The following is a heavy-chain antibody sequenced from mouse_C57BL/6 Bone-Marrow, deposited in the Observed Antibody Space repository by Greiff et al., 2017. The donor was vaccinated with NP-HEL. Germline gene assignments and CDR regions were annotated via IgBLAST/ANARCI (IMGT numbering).Heavy chain of an antibody. Sequence: EVKLQESGPGLVKPSQSLSLTCSVTGYSITSGYYWNWIRQFPGNKLEWMGYISYDGSNNYNPSLKNRISITRDTSKNQFFLKLNSVTTEDTATYYCAREGLLPYYYAMDYWGQGTSVTVSS. J-gene: IGHJ4*01. CDR3: AREGLLPYYYAMDY. CDR1: GYSITSGYY. D-gene: IGHD2-3*01. V-gene: IGHV3-6*01. CDR2: ISYDGSN.